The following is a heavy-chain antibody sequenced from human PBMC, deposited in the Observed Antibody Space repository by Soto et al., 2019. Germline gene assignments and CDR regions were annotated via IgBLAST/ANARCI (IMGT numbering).Heavy chain of an antibody. D-gene: IGHD4-4*01. J-gene: IGHJ6*02. CDR2: IYPGDSDT. Sequence: GESLKISCKGSGYSFTSYWIGWVRQMPGKGLEWMGIIYPGDSDTRYSPSFQGQVTISADKSISTAYLQWSSLKASDTAMYYCARAMTTTSPYYYYGMDVWGQGTTVTVSS. V-gene: IGHV5-51*01. CDR1: GYSFTSYW. CDR3: ARAMTTTSPYYYYGMDV.